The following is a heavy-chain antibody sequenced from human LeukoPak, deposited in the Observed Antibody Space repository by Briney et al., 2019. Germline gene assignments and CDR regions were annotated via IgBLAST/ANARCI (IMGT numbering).Heavy chain of an antibody. CDR3: ARDRLYAAAARFDS. CDR1: GYTFTSYG. J-gene: IGHJ4*02. V-gene: IGHV1-18*04. D-gene: IGHD6-13*01. CDR2: ISAYNGNT. Sequence: ASVKVSCKASGYTFTSYGISWVRQDPGQGPEWMGWISAYNGNTNYAQKLQGRVTMTTDTSTSTAYMELRSLRSDDTAVYYCARDRLYAAAARFDSWGQGTLVTVSS.